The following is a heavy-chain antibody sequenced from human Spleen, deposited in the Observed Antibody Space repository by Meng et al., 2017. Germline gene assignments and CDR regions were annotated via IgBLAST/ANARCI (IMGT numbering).Heavy chain of an antibody. Sequence: SETLSLTCTVSGGSISSSSYYWGWIRQSPGNGLEWIGNIYHSGSTHYNPSLESRVIISVDTSKNQFSPKLSSVTAADTALYYSARVVHYGSGTDAFDIWGQGTMVTVSS. V-gene: IGHV4-39*07. D-gene: IGHD3-10*01. CDR3: ARVVHYGSGTDAFDI. CDR2: IYHSGST. CDR1: GGSISSSSYY. J-gene: IGHJ3*02.